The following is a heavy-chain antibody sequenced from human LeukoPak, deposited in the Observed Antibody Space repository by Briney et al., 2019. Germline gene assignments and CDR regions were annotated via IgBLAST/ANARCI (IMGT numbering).Heavy chain of an antibody. Sequence: GESLRLSCAASGFTSSNSAMSWVRQAPGKGLEWVSTISGGGAGTYYADSVKGRFTISRDNSKNTLYLQMNSLRAEDTAVYYCAKDRRVGVSAASLGDYWGQGTLVTVSS. D-gene: IGHD2-15*01. CDR3: AKDRRVGVSAASLGDY. J-gene: IGHJ4*02. V-gene: IGHV3-23*01. CDR2: ISGGGAGT. CDR1: GFTSSNSA.